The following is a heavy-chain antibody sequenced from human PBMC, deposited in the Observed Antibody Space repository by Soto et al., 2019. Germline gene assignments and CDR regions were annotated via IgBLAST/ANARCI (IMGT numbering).Heavy chain of an antibody. CDR3: AKGHSDSFGNYDYFGMDV. J-gene: IGHJ6*02. Sequence: PGGSLRLSCAASGFTFDNYGMSWVRQAPGKXLEWIGAITGAGGSTYNADSVKGRFTISRDNSKKTVYLQVDSLRVEDTAVYYCAKGHSDSFGNYDYFGMDVWGQGTTVTVSS. V-gene: IGHV3-23*01. D-gene: IGHD4-4*01. CDR1: GFTFDNYG. CDR2: ITGAGGST.